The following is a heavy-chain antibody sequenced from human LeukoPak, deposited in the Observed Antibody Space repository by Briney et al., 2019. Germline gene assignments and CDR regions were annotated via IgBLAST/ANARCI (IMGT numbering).Heavy chain of an antibody. CDR2: INHSGST. V-gene: IGHV4-34*01. CDR3: ARQTTETGYYFDY. CDR1: GGSFSGYY. Sequence: SETLSLTCAVYGGSFSGYYWSWIRQPPGKGLEWIGEINHSGSTNYNPSLKSRVTISVDTSKHQISLKLSSVTAADTAVYYCARQTTETGYYFDYWGQGALVTVSS. D-gene: IGHD1-1*01. J-gene: IGHJ4*02.